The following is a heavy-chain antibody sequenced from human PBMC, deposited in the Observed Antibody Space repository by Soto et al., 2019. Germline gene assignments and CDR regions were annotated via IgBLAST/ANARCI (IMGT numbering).Heavy chain of an antibody. CDR1: GFTFSSYG. Sequence: GGSLRLSCAASGFTFSSYGMHWVRQAPGKGLEWVAVIWYDGSNKYYADSVKGRFTISRDNSKNTLYLQMNSLRAEDTAVYYCARALVVRDDSSGLDYWGQGTLVTVSS. D-gene: IGHD3-22*01. J-gene: IGHJ4*02. CDR3: ARALVVRDDSSGLDY. CDR2: IWYDGSNK. V-gene: IGHV3-33*01.